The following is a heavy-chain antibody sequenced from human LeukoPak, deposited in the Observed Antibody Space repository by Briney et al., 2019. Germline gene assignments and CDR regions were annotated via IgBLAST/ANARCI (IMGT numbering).Heavy chain of an antibody. V-gene: IGHV4-61*02. CDR1: GGSISSGSYY. CDR3: ARDGRFGELVDPFDY. D-gene: IGHD3-10*01. J-gene: IGHJ4*02. CDR2: IYTSGST. Sequence: SETLSLTCTVSGGSISSGSYYWSWIRQPAGKGLEWIGRIYTSGSTNYNPSLKSRVTMSVDTSKNQFSLKLSSVTAADTAVYYCARDGRFGELVDPFDYWGQGTLVTVSS.